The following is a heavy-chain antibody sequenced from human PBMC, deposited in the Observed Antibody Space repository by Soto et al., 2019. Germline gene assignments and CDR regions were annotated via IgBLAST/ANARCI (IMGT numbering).Heavy chain of an antibody. Sequence: SETLSLTCTVSGGPISRGGYYWGGIRQHPGKGLGGGGYIYYSGSTYYNPSLKSRVTISVDTSKNQFSLKLSSVTAADTAVYYCARDRVKAWEVVITTVGRTYGMDVWGQGTTVTVSS. J-gene: IGHJ6*02. CDR2: IYYSGST. CDR1: GGPISRGGYY. V-gene: IGHV4-31*03. D-gene: IGHD3-22*01. CDR3: ARDRVKAWEVVITTVGRTYGMDV.